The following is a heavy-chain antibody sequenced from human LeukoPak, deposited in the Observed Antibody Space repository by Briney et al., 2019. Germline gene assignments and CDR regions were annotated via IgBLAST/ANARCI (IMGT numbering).Heavy chain of an antibody. D-gene: IGHD6-19*01. CDR1: GGSISNYY. J-gene: IGHJ4*02. CDR3: ARPRSSSGWDGDFDY. CDR2: IYSSGSI. V-gene: IGHV4-4*07. Sequence: SETLSLTCTVSGGSISNYYWSWIRQPAGKGLGWIGRIYSSGSINYNPSLKSRVTMSVETSKNQFSLKLSSVTAADTAMYYCARPRSSSGWDGDFDYWGQGTLVTVSS.